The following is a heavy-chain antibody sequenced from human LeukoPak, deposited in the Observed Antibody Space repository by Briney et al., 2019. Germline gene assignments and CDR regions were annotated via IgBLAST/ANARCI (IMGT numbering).Heavy chain of an antibody. V-gene: IGHV1-69*13. J-gene: IGHJ2*01. CDR3: ARIYYSSSYDYWYFDL. Sequence: SVKVSCKASGGTFSSYAISWVRQAPGQGLEWMGGIIPIFGTANYAQKFQGRVTITADESTSTAYMELSSLRSEDTAVYYCARIYYSSSYDYWYFDLWGRGTLVTVSS. CDR2: IIPIFGTA. D-gene: IGHD6-13*01. CDR1: GGTFSSYA.